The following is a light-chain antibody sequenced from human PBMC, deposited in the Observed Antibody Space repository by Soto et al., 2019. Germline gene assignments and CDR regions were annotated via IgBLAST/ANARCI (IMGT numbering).Light chain of an antibody. Sequence: DIQMTQSPSTLSASVGDRVTITCRASQSISTWLAWYQQKPGRAPKLLIYKASSLETAVPSRFSGSGSGTEFTLTISSLQPDDFATYYCQQYNSYSATFGQGTKVEIK. V-gene: IGKV1-5*03. CDR1: QSISTW. CDR2: KAS. CDR3: QQYNSYSAT. J-gene: IGKJ1*01.